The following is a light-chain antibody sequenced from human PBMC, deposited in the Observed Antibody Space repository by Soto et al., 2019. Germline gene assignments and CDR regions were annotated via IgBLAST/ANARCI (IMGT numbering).Light chain of an antibody. Sequence: TVLTQSPGTLSLSPGERATLSCRASQSVSSYLAWYQQKPGQAPRLLIYDASNRATGIPARFSGSGSGTDFTLTISSLEPEDFAVYYCQQRSNWWTFGQGTKVDIK. CDR2: DAS. CDR3: QQRSNWWT. J-gene: IGKJ1*01. CDR1: QSVSSY. V-gene: IGKV3-11*01.